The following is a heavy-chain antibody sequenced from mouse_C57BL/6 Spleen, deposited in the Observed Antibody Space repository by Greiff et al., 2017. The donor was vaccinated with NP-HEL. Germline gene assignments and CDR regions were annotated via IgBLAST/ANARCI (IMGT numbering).Heavy chain of an antibody. Sequence: VKVVESGPGLVAPSQSLSITCTVSGFSLTSYAISWVRQPPGKGLEWLGVIWTGGGTNYNSALKSRLSISKDNSKSQVFLKMNSLQTDDTARYYWARMGGSSYRHYFDYWGQGTTLTVSS. J-gene: IGHJ2*01. V-gene: IGHV2-9-1*01. D-gene: IGHD1-1*01. CDR2: IWTGGGT. CDR1: GFSLTSYA. CDR3: ARMGGSSYRHYFDY.